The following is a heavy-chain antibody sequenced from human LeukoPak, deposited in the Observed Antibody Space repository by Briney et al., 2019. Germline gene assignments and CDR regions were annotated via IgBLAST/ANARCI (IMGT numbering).Heavy chain of an antibody. Sequence: SETLSLTCTVSGDSISGYYWSWIRQPPGKGLEWIGYIYYSGSTNYNPSLKSRVTMLVDTSKNQFSLNLSSVTAADTAVYYCARVRSVVVTAYDAFDIWGQGTMVTVSS. CDR3: ARVRSVVVTAYDAFDI. J-gene: IGHJ3*02. D-gene: IGHD2-21*02. V-gene: IGHV4-59*01. CDR2: IYYSGST. CDR1: GDSISGYY.